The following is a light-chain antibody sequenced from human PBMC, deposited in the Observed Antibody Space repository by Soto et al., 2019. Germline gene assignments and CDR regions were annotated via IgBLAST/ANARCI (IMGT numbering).Light chain of an antibody. CDR2: DVS. CDR3: SSYTCSSTLVV. CDR1: SSDVGGYNY. Sequence: QSALTQPASVSGSPGQSITISCTGTSSDVGGYNYVSWYQQHPGKAPKLMIYDVSNRPSGVSNRFSGSKSANTASLTISGLQADYEPDYYCSSYTCSSTLVVFGGGTKLTVL. V-gene: IGLV2-14*01. J-gene: IGLJ2*01.